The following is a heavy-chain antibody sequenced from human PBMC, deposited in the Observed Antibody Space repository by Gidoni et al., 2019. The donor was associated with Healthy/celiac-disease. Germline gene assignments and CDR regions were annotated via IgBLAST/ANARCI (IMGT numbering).Heavy chain of an antibody. V-gene: IGHV3-15*01. CDR1: GFPFSNAW. Sequence: EVQLVESGGGLVKPGGSLRLSCAASGFPFSNAWMSWVRQAPGKGLEWVGRIKSKTDGGTTDYAAPVKGRFTISRDDSKNTLYLQMNSLKTEDTAVYYCTTHANYYDSSGQPWGQGTLVTVSS. CDR2: IKSKTDGGTT. J-gene: IGHJ5*02. D-gene: IGHD3-22*01. CDR3: TTHANYYDSSGQP.